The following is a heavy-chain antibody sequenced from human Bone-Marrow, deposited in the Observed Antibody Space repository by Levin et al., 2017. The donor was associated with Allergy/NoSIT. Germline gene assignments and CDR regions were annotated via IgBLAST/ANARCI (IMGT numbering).Heavy chain of an antibody. Sequence: SETLSLTCSVSGDSISSGFYWAWIRQPPGKGLEWLGSFYHTGSTYYKTSVKSRVTISGDTSKNQFSLRLNSMTAADTAVYFCARANSVTGPFEYWGQGTLVTVSS. J-gene: IGHJ4*02. CDR1: GDSISSGFY. CDR3: ARANSVTGPFEY. CDR2: FYHTGST. D-gene: IGHD4-11*01. V-gene: IGHV4-38-2*02.